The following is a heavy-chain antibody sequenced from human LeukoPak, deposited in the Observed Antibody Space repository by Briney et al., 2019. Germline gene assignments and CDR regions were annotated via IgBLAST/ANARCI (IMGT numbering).Heavy chain of an antibody. CDR2: IWYDGSNK. J-gene: IGHJ5*02. Sequence: PGGSLRLSCAASGFTFSSYGMHWVRQAPGKGPEWVAVIWYDGSNKYYADSVKGRFTISRDNSKNTLYLQMNSLRAEDTAVYYCARGGYNWNYNANWFDPWGQGTLVTVSS. CDR1: GFTFSSYG. CDR3: ARGGYNWNYNANWFDP. V-gene: IGHV3-33*01. D-gene: IGHD1-7*01.